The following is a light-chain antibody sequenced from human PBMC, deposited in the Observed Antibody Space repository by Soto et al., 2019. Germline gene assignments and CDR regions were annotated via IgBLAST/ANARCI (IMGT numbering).Light chain of an antibody. J-gene: IGKJ1*01. CDR3: QQYGSSPRT. CDR2: GAS. CDR1: QGVSRRY. V-gene: IGKV3-20*01. Sequence: EIVLTQSPGTLSLSPGERVTLSCRASQGVSRRYLAWYQQKPGQVPRLLIYGASFRATGVPARFSGSRSGTEFTLTINSLQSEDFAVYYCQQYGSSPRTFGLGTKVDNK.